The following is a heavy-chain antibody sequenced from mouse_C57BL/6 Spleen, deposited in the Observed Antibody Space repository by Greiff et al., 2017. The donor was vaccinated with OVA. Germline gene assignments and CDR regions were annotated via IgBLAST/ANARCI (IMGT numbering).Heavy chain of an antibody. V-gene: IGHV14-2*01. CDR1: GFNIKDYY. J-gene: IGHJ1*03. Sequence: VQLQQSGAELVKPGASVKLSCTASGFNIKDYYMHWVKQRPEQGLKWIGRIDPEDGDTKYAPKFQGKATITADTSSNTAYLQLSSLTSEDTAFYYCARSGGTGWYFDVWGTGTTVTVSS. D-gene: IGHD4-1*01. CDR2: IDPEDGDT. CDR3: ARSGGTGWYFDV.